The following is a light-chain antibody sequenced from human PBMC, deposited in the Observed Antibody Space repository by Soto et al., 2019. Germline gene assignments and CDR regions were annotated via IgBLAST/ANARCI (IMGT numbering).Light chain of an antibody. V-gene: IGKV3-15*01. CDR3: QQYYSYPLT. Sequence: VMTQSAATLSVSPGERATLSCRASQSVSTNLAWYQQETGQAPRLLIYGESTRATGVPARFSGSGSGTDFTLTITRLQSEDFGVYYCQQYYSYPLTCGQGTKVDIK. J-gene: IGKJ1*01. CDR1: QSVSTN. CDR2: GES.